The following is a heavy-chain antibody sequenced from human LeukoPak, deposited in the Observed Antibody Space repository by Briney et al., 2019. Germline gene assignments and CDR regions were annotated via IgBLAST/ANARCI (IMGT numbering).Heavy chain of an antibody. CDR2: ISGSGGST. J-gene: IGHJ4*02. D-gene: IGHD3-22*01. CDR3: AKVEGSSGHTRLFDY. CDR1: GFTFSSYA. V-gene: IGHV3-23*01. Sequence: GGSLRLSCAASGFTFSSYAMSWVRQAPGKGLEWVSAISGSGGSTYYADSVKGRFTISRDNSKNTLYLQMNSLRAEDTAVYYCAKVEGSSGHTRLFDYWGQGTLVIVSS.